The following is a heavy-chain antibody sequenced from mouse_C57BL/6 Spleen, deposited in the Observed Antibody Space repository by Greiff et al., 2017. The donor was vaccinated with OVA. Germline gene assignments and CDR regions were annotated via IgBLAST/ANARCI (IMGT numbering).Heavy chain of an antibody. CDR2: IDPSDSET. CDR1: GYTFTSYW. D-gene: IGHD2-3*01. Sequence: VQLQQSGAELVRPGSSVKLSCKASGYTFTSYWMHWVKQRPIQGLEWIGNIDPSDSETHYNQKFKDKATLTVDKSSSTAYMQLSSLTSEDSAVYYCARSGDCYYETLYYFDYWGQGTTLTVSS. CDR3: ARSGDCYYETLYYFDY. V-gene: IGHV1-52*01. J-gene: IGHJ2*01.